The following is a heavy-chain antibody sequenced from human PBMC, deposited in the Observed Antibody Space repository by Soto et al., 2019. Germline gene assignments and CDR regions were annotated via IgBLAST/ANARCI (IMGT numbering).Heavy chain of an antibody. CDR1: GGSISSYY. J-gene: IGHJ4*02. V-gene: IGHV4-59*08. CDR3: ARRYGGTSDY. D-gene: IGHD4-17*01. CDR2: IYYSGST. Sequence: PSETLSLTCTVSGGSISSYYWSWIRQPPGKGLEWIGYIYYSGSTNYNPSLKSRVTISVDTSKNQFSLKLGSVTAADTAVYYCARRYGGTSDYWGQGTLVTVSS.